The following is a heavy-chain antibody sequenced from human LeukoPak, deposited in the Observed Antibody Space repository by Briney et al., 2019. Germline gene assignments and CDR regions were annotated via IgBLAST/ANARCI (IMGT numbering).Heavy chain of an antibody. Sequence: PGGSLRLSCAASGFTFSSYWMSWVRQAPGKGLEWVANIKQDGSEKYYVDSVKGRFTISRDNSKNTLYLQMNSLRAEDTAVYYCAKGGGWITMVRGVRSDAFDIWGQGTMVTVSS. D-gene: IGHD3-10*01. CDR1: GFTFSSYW. J-gene: IGHJ3*02. CDR3: AKGGGWITMVRGVRSDAFDI. V-gene: IGHV3-7*03. CDR2: IKQDGSEK.